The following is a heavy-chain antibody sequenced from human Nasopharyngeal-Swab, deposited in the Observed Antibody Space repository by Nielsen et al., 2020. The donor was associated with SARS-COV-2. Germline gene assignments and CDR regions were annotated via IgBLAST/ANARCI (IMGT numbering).Heavy chain of an antibody. J-gene: IGHJ4*02. CDR3: ARDFDQTGD. CDR2: INNDGSRT. CDR1: GFIFPDSW. V-gene: IGHV3-74*01. D-gene: IGHD7-27*01. Sequence: ESPNIPCVVFGFIFPDSWIHLVRQAPGKGLGGVSRINNDGSRTGHADSVKGRFTIHRDNAKNTISLQMHSLRAEDTAVYYCARDFDQTGDWGQGTLVTVSS.